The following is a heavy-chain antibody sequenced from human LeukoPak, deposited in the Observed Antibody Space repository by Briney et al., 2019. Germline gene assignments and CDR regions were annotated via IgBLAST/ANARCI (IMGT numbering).Heavy chain of an antibody. V-gene: IGHV1-2*02. CDR2: INPNSGGT. J-gene: IGHJ4*02. D-gene: IGHD6-19*01. Sequence: ASVKVSCTASGYTFTGYYMHWVRQAAGQGLEGMGWINPNSGGTNYAQKFQGRVTMTRDTSISTAYMELSRLRSDDTAVYYCARDSSGLYWNGDYWGQGTLVTVSS. CDR1: GYTFTGYY. CDR3: ARDSSGLYWNGDY.